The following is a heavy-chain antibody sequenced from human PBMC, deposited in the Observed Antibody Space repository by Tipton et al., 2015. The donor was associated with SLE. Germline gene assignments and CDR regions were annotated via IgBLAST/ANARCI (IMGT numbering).Heavy chain of an antibody. D-gene: IGHD6-13*01. V-gene: IGHV4-59*01. CDR1: GGSITGSY. Sequence: TLSLTCTVSGGSITGSYWSWIRLPPGKGLEWIGYIYYSGTTNYNPSLKSRVTMSVDTSKNQFSLKLSSVTAADTAVYYCARGRRGAAAGDYYYYYMDVWGKGTTVTVSS. J-gene: IGHJ6*03. CDR3: ARGRRGAAAGDYYYYYMDV. CDR2: IYYSGTT.